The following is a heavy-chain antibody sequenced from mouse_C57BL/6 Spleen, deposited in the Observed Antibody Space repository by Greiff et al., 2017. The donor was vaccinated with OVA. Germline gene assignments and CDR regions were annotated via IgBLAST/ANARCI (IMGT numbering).Heavy chain of an antibody. D-gene: IGHD1-1*01. Sequence: VQLQQSGPELVKPGASVKISCKASGYAFSSSWMNWVKQRPGQGLEWIGRIYPGDGDTNYNGKFKGKATLTADKSSSTAYMQLSSLTSEDSAVYFCAPITTIVEAGAMDYWGQGTSVTVSS. J-gene: IGHJ4*01. CDR1: GYAFSSSW. V-gene: IGHV1-82*01. CDR3: APITTIVEAGAMDY. CDR2: IYPGDGDT.